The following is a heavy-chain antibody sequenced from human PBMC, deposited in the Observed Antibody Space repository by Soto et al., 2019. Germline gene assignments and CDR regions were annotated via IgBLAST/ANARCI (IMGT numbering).Heavy chain of an antibody. V-gene: IGHV3-33*01. CDR3: ARDEERYYYNSGNYFLSWGMDV. Sequence: QVQLVESGGGVLQPGRSLRLSCVASGFTFSYYGMHWVRQAPGKGLEWVAVIWHDGSNKYYTDSVKGRFTISRDNSKNTLYLQMNSLRAEDTAVYYCARDEERYYYNSGNYFLSWGMDVWGQGTTVTVSS. CDR1: GFTFSYYG. CDR2: IWHDGSNK. J-gene: IGHJ6*02. D-gene: IGHD3-10*01.